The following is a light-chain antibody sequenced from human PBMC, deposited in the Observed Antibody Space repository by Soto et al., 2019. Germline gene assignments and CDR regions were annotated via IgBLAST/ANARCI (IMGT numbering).Light chain of an antibody. CDR1: QSISSW. CDR2: DAS. V-gene: IGKV1-39*01. J-gene: IGKJ1*01. Sequence: DIKMTQSPSILSASVGDRVTITCRASQSISSWLAWYQQKPGKAPKLLIYDASNLEVGVPSRFSGGGSGTDFTLSISSLHPEDFATYYCQQTFSTPRTFGQGTKVDIK. CDR3: QQTFSTPRT.